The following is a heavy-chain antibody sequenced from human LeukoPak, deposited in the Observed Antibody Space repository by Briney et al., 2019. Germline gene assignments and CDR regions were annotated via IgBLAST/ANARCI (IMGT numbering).Heavy chain of an antibody. CDR1: GYTFTSYG. CDR3: AKDNSRGDAFDI. V-gene: IGHV1-2*02. J-gene: IGHJ3*02. CDR2: INPNSGGT. Sequence: GASVKVSCKASGYTFTSYGISWVRQAPGQGLEWMGWINPNSGGTNYAQKFQGRVTMTRDTSISTAYMELSRLTSDDTAVYYCAKDNSRGDAFDIWGQGTWSPSLQ.